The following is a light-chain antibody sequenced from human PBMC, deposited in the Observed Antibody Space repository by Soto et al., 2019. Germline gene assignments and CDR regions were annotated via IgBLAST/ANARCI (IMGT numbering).Light chain of an antibody. CDR2: YDD. CDR3: SSFTNSGTVV. J-gene: IGLJ2*01. Sequence: SVLTQPPSVSEAPRQRVTISCSGSSSNIGNNAVNWYQQLPGKAPKLLIYYDDLLPSGVSDRFSGSKSGTSASLAISGLQSEDEADYYCSSFTNSGTVVFGGGTKVTVL. V-gene: IGLV1-36*01. CDR1: SSNIGNNA.